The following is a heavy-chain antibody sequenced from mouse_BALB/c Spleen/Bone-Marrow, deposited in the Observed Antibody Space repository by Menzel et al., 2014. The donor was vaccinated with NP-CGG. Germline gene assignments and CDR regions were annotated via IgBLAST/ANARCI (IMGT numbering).Heavy chain of an antibody. CDR3: ARRGANYVHFDV. CDR1: GYTFSSYW. D-gene: IGHD2-1*01. J-gene: IGHJ1*01. CDR2: ILPGSGST. V-gene: IGHV1-9*01. Sequence: QVQLQQSGAELMKPGASVKISCKATGYTFSSYWIEWVKQRPGHGLEWIGEILPGSGSTNYNEKFKVKATFTADTSSNTAYMQLSSQTSEDSAVYYCARRGANYVHFDVWGAGTTVTVSS.